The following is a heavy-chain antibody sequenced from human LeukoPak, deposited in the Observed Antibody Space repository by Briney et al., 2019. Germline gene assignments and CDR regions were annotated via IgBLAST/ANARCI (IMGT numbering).Heavy chain of an antibody. D-gene: IGHD6-19*01. V-gene: IGHV3-30-3*01. Sequence: GRSLRLSCAASGFTFSSYAMHWVRQAPGKGLEWVAVISYDGSNKYYADSVKGRFTISRDNSKNTLYLQMNSLRAEDTAVYYCAKDRVRGRPPKYSSGWSDYWGQGTLVTVSS. J-gene: IGHJ4*02. CDR3: AKDRVRGRPPKYSSGWSDY. CDR1: GFTFSSYA. CDR2: ISYDGSNK.